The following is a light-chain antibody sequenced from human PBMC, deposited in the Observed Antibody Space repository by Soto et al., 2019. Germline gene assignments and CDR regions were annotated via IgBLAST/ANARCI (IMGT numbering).Light chain of an antibody. J-gene: IGKJ1*01. CDR3: QQRRDSPRT. CDR2: DVS. CDR1: QSVSTY. Sequence: EIVLTQSPATLSLSPGERATLSCRASQSVSTYLVWYQQKPGQAPRLLIHDVSNRATGVPARFSGSGSGTDFTLTISGLEPEDIAVYYCQQRRDSPRTFGQGTKVEIK. V-gene: IGKV3-11*01.